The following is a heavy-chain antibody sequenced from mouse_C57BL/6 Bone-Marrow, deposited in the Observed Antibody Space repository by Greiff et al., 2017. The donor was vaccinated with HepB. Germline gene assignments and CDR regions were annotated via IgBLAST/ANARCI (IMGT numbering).Heavy chain of an antibody. J-gene: IGHJ4*01. CDR3: ARRDYYGLMDY. V-gene: IGHV5-15*04. CDR2: ISNLAYSI. CDR1: GFTFSDYG. D-gene: IGHD1-2*01. Sequence: DVKLVESGGGLVQPGGSLKLSCAASGFTFSDYGMAWVRQAPRKGPEWVAFISNLAYSIYYADTVTGRFTISRENAKNTLDLEMSSLRSEDTAMYYCARRDYYGLMDYWGQGTSVTVSS.